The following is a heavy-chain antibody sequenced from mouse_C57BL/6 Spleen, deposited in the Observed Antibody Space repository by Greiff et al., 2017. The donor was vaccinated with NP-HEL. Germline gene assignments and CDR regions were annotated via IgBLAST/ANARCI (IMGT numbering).Heavy chain of an antibody. Sequence: EVQLKQSGAELVKPGASVKLSCTASGFNIKDYYMHWVKQRTEQGLEWIGRIDPEDGETKYAPKFQGKATITADTSSNTAYLQLSSLTSEDTAVYYCARRPITTVVDYAMDYWGQGTSVTVSS. V-gene: IGHV14-2*01. CDR3: ARRPITTVVDYAMDY. CDR1: GFNIKDYY. D-gene: IGHD1-1*01. J-gene: IGHJ4*01. CDR2: IDPEDGET.